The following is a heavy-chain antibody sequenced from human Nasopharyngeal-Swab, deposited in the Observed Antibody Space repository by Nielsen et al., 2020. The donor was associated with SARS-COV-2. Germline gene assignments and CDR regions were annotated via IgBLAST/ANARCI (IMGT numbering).Heavy chain of an antibody. CDR3: ARDWYSSSSDHYYYGMDV. Sequence: GGSLRLSCAASGFTFSSYGMHWVRQAPGKGLEWVAVIWYDGSNKYYADSVKGRLTISRDNSKNTLYLQMNSLRAEDTAVYYCARDWYSSSSDHYYYGMDVWGQGTTVTVSS. CDR2: IWYDGSNK. CDR1: GFTFSSYG. V-gene: IGHV3-33*01. D-gene: IGHD6-6*01. J-gene: IGHJ6*02.